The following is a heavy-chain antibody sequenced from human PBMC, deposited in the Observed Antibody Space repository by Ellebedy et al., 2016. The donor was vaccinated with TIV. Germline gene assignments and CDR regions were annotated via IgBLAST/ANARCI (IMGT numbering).Heavy chain of an antibody. CDR1: GLTFSTYA. CDR3: AKVTGIAAAEGY. CDR2: ISGSGENT. D-gene: IGHD6-13*01. V-gene: IGHV3-23*01. Sequence: GESLKISCAASGLTFSTYAMTWVRQAPGKGLEWVSAISGSGENTYYADSVKGRFTISRDNSKNTLFLQMDSLRAEDTAVYYCAKVTGIAAAEGYWGQGTLVTVSS. J-gene: IGHJ4*02.